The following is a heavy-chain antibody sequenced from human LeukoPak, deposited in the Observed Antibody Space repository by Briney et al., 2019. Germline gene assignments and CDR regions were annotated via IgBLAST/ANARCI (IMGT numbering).Heavy chain of an antibody. D-gene: IGHD2-2*01. Sequence: SDTLSLTCTVSGGSLSSYYWSWIRRPPGKGLEWIGYIYTSGSTNYNPSPKSRVTISVDTSKNQFSLKLSSVTAADTAVYYCARQRAVVPAANWFDPWGQGTLVTVSS. CDR3: ARQRAVVPAANWFDP. CDR2: IYTSGST. J-gene: IGHJ5*02. V-gene: IGHV4-4*09. CDR1: GGSLSSYY.